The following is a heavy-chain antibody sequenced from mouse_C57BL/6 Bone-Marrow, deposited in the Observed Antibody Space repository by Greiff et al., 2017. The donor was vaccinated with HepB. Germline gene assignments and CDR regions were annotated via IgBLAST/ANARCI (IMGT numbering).Heavy chain of an antibody. V-gene: IGHV5-4*01. CDR1: GFTFSSYA. CDR2: ISDGGSYT. Sequence: EVHLVESGGGLVKPGGSLKLSCAASGFTFSSYAMSWVRQTPEKRLEWVATISDGGSYTYYPDNVKGRFTISRDNAKNNLYLQMSHLKSEDTAMYCCALDKAYYSNYFDYWGQGTTLTVSS. CDR3: ALDKAYYSNYFDY. J-gene: IGHJ2*01. D-gene: IGHD2-5*01.